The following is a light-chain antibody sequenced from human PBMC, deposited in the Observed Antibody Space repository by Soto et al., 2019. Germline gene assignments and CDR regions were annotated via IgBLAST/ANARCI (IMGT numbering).Light chain of an antibody. CDR2: EVS. CDR3: LQTVQLPYT. J-gene: IGKJ2*01. CDR1: QSPLDIA. V-gene: IGKV2D-29*01. Sequence: DIVMTQTPLSLSVTPGQPASISCKSSQSPLDIAWYLQRPGQPPQVLISEVSKRFSGVSDRFSGSGSGTDFTLNISRVEAEDVGVYYCLQTVQLPYTFGQGTRLEIK.